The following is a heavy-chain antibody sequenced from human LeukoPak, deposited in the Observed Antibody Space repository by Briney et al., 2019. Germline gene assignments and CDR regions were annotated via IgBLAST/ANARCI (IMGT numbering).Heavy chain of an antibody. V-gene: IGHV3-74*01. Sequence: PGGSLRLSCAASGFTFNYYAMSWVRQAPGKGLVWVSRINSDGSSTNYADSVKGRFTISRDNAKNTLYLQMNSLRTEDTAVYYCARAQYYDSTTAGGMDVWGQGTTVTVSS. CDR1: GFTFNYYA. CDR2: INSDGSST. D-gene: IGHD3-22*01. J-gene: IGHJ6*02. CDR3: ARAQYYDSTTAGGMDV.